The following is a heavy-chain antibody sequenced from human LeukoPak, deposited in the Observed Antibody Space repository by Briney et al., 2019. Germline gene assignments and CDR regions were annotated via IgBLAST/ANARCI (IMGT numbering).Heavy chain of an antibody. V-gene: IGHV4-34*01. D-gene: IGHD3-10*01. Sequence: SETLSLTCAVYGGSFSGYYWSWIRQPPGKGLEWIGEINHSGSTNYNPSLKSRVTISVDTSKNQFSLKLSSVTAADTAVYYCARDLVRGESGASILDYWGQGTLVTVSS. CDR1: GGSFSGYY. CDR3: ARDLVRGESGASILDY. J-gene: IGHJ4*02. CDR2: INHSGST.